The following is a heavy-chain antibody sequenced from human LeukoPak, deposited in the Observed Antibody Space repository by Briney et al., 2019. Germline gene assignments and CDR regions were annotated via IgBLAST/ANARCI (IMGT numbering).Heavy chain of an antibody. CDR3: ARRSPRAYGGNTGDWFDP. CDR1: GYTFNTYG. CDR2: INTYTGNT. Sequence: ASVKVSCKASGYTFNTYGITWVRQAPGQGLEWMGWINTYTGNTKYTEKFQGRVTMTTDTSTSTVYMEVRSLRSDDTAVYYCARRSPRAYGGNTGDWFDPWGQGALVTVSS. V-gene: IGHV1-18*01. D-gene: IGHD4-23*01. J-gene: IGHJ5*02.